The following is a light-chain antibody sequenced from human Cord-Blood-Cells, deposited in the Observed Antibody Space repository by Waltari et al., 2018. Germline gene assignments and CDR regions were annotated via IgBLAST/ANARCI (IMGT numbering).Light chain of an antibody. CDR2: AAS. J-gene: IGKJ2*01. V-gene: IGKV1-39*01. Sequence: DIQMTQSPSSLPASLGDRVTITCRASQSISSYLNWYQQKPGKAPKLLIYAASSLQSGVPSRFSGSGSGTDFTLTISSLQPEDFATYYCQQSYSTTFGQGTKLEIK. CDR3: QQSYSTT. CDR1: QSISSY.